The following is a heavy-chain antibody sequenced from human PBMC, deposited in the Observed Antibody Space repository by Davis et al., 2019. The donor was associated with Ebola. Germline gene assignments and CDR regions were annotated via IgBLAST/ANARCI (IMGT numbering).Heavy chain of an antibody. CDR3: ARDPRWLQHFDY. J-gene: IGHJ4*02. D-gene: IGHD5-24*01. CDR2: IIPMFRSP. V-gene: IGHV1-69*13. Sequence: SVKVSCKASGDTFVSFAVSWVRQAHGQGLEWMGGIIPMFRSPNYAQKFQGRVTITADESTRTVYMELSSLRSDDTAVYYCARDPRWLQHFDYWGQGTLVTVSS. CDR1: GDTFVSFA.